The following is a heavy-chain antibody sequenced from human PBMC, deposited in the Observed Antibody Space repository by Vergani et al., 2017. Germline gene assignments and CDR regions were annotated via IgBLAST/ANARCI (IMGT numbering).Heavy chain of an antibody. V-gene: IGHV5-51*01. J-gene: IGHJ5*02. D-gene: IGHD6-19*01. CDR3: ARRLTSGWYSFXFDP. Sequence: EVQLVQSGAEVKKPGESLKISCKGSGYSFTSYWIGWVRQMPGKGLEWMGIIYPGDSDTRYIPSFQGQVTISADKSISTAYLQWSSLKASDTAMYYCARRLTSGWYSFXFDPWGQGTLVTVSS. CDR2: IYPGDSDT. CDR1: GYSFTSYW.